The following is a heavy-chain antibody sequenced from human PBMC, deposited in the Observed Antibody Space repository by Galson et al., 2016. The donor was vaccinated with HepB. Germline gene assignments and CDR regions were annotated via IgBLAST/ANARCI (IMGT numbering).Heavy chain of an antibody. J-gene: IGHJ4*02. CDR2: ISYDGGNK. CDR1: GFDFNDSS. CDR3: ARRVDRRRDFDY. V-gene: IGHV3-30-3*01. Sequence: SLRLSCAGSGFDFNDSSIHWVRQSPGKGLEWLAVISYDGGNKYYADSVKGRFTISKDNSKNMLYLHMNSLRTEDTALYFCARRVDRRRDFDYWGQGTLVTVSS.